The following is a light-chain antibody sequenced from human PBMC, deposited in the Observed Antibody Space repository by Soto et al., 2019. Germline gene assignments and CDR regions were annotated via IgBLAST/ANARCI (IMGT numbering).Light chain of an antibody. V-gene: IGKV3-15*01. Sequence: EIVMTQSPATLYVSPGERATLSCRASQSVSSKLAWYQQKPGQAPRLLIYGASTRATGIPARFSGSGSGTEFTLTISSLQSEDFAVYYCQQYNNWPLTFGGGTKVEIK. CDR2: GAS. CDR1: QSVSSK. CDR3: QQYNNWPLT. J-gene: IGKJ4*01.